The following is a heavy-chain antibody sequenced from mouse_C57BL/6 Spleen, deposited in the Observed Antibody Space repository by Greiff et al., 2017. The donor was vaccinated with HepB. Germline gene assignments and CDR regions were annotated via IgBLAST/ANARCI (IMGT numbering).Heavy chain of an antibody. CDR2: INPNNGGT. Sequence: EVQLQQSGPELVKPGASVKIPCKASGYTFTDYNMDWVKQSHGKSLEWIGDINPNNGGTIYNQKFKGKAKLTVDKASSTAYMELRSLTSEDTAVYYCARRGLPTLYGSSPGYAMDYWGQGTSVTVSS. CDR1: GYTFTDYN. CDR3: ARRGLPTLYGSSPGYAMDY. D-gene: IGHD1-1*01. V-gene: IGHV1-18*01. J-gene: IGHJ4*01.